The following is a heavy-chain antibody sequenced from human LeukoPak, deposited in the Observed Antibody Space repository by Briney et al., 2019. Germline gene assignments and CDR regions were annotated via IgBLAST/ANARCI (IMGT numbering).Heavy chain of an antibody. Sequence: QSGGSLRLSCAASGFTFSSYEMNWVRQAPGKGLEWVSYISSSSSTIYYADSVKGRFTISRDNAKNSLYLQMNSLRAEDTAVYYCARDDYGDYGTDAFDIWGQGTMVTVSS. D-gene: IGHD4-17*01. CDR1: GFTFSSYE. CDR3: ARDDYGDYGTDAFDI. J-gene: IGHJ3*02. V-gene: IGHV3-48*01. CDR2: ISSSSSTI.